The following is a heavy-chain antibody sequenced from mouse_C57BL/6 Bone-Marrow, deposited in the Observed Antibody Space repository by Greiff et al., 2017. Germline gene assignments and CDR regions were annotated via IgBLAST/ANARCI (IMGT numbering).Heavy chain of an antibody. Sequence: EVQGVESGGGLVQPGGSMKLSCVASGFTFSNYWMNWVRQSPEKGLEWVAQIRLKSDNYATHYAESVKGRFTISRDDSKSSVYLQMNNLRAEDTGIYYCTYYYGSSYDAYWGQGTLVTVSA. V-gene: IGHV6-3*01. CDR1: GFTFSNYW. J-gene: IGHJ3*01. D-gene: IGHD1-1*01. CDR3: TYYYGSSYDAY. CDR2: IRLKSDNYAT.